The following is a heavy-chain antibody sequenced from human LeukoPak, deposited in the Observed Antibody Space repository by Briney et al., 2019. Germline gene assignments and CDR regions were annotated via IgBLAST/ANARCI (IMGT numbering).Heavy chain of an antibody. D-gene: IGHD3-9*01. CDR2: ISYDGSNK. V-gene: IGHV3-30*04. Sequence: GGSLRLSCAASGFTFSSYAMHWVRQAPGKGLEWAAVISYDGSNKYYADSVKGRFTISRDNSKNTLYLQMNSLRAEDTAVYYCARDKGGGNVLRYFDWLPRAVYFDYWGQGTLVTVSS. J-gene: IGHJ4*02. CDR3: ARDKGGGNVLRYFDWLPRAVYFDY. CDR1: GFTFSSYA.